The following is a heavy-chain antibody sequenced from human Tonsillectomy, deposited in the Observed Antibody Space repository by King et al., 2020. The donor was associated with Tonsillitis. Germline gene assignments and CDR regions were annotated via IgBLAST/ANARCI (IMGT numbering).Heavy chain of an antibody. CDR1: GYTFTSYG. D-gene: IGHD2-2*03. Sequence: VQLVQSGAEVKKPGASVKVSCKASGYTFTSYGISWVRQAPGQGLEWMGWISGYSGNTNYAQKLQGRVTMTTDTSTSAAYMELRSLRSDDTAVYYCARVDIVVVNQAYQNGLDVWGQGTTVTVSS. J-gene: IGHJ6*02. V-gene: IGHV1-18*01. CDR3: ARVDIVVVNQAYQNGLDV. CDR2: ISGYSGNT.